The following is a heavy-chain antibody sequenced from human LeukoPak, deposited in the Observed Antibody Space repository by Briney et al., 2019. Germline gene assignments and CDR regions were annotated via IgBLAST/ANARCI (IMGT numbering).Heavy chain of an antibody. V-gene: IGHV4-59*01. J-gene: IGHJ4*02. CDR2: IYYSGST. CDR3: ARARWLAPVDY. CDR1: GGSISSYY. D-gene: IGHD6-19*01. Sequence: SSETLSLTCTVSGGSISSYYWSWIRQPPGKGLEWIGYIYYSGSTNYNPSLKSRVTISVDTSKNQFSLKLSSVTAADTAVYYCARARWLAPVDYWGQGTLVTVSS.